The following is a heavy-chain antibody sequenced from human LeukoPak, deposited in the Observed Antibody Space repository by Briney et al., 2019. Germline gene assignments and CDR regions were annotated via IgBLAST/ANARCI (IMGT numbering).Heavy chain of an antibody. CDR3: ARDGWLPSSTNGMDV. D-gene: IGHD6-19*01. Sequence: GSLRLSCAASGFTFSSYGMHWVRQAPGKALEWVAVIWYDGSNKYYADSVKGRFTISRDNSKNTLYLQMNSLRAEDTAVYYCARDGWLPSSTNGMDVWGQGTTVTVSS. V-gene: IGHV3-33*01. CDR1: GFTFSSYG. J-gene: IGHJ6*02. CDR2: IWYDGSNK.